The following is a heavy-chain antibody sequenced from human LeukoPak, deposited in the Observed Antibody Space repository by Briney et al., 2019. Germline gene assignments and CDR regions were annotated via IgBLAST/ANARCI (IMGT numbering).Heavy chain of an antibody. CDR2: IYHSGST. CDR3: ATIRTDVVVITYFDY. D-gene: IGHD3-22*01. V-gene: IGHV4-38-2*01. J-gene: IGHJ4*02. CDR1: GYSISSGYY. Sequence: SETLSLTCAVSGYSISSGYYWGWIRQPPGKGLEWIGGIYHSGSTYYNPSLKSRVTISVDTSKNQFSLKLSSVTAADTAVYYCATIRTDVVVITYFDYWGQGTLVTVSS.